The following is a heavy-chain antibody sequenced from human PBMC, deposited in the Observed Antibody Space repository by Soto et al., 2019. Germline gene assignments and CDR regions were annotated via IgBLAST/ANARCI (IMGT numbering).Heavy chain of an antibody. CDR1: GGSISSINYY. V-gene: IGHV4-31*01. CDR3: ARSAQWDGFDP. D-gene: IGHD2-8*01. Sequence: QVQLQESGPGLVKPSQTLSLTCTVSGGSISSINYYWSWIRQHPEKGLEWIGYISYSGSTFYNSSLKSQVTISLDTSKNQFSLKLTSVTAADTAIYYCARSAQWDGFDPWGQGTMVTVSS. J-gene: IGHJ3*01. CDR2: ISYSGST.